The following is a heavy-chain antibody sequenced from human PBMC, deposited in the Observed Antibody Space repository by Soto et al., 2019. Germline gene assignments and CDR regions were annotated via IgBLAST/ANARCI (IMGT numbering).Heavy chain of an antibody. V-gene: IGHV3-23*01. D-gene: IGHD2-15*01. CDR1: GITFSSYA. J-gene: IGHJ6*02. CDR2: ISGSGDDT. Sequence: GGSLRLSCAASGITFSSYAMTWVRQAPGKGLEWVSAISGSGDDTYYADSVKGRFTISRDNSKNTLYLQMNTLRAEDTAVYYCAKRGSGLLGYYNGMDVWGQGTTVTVSS. CDR3: AKRGSGLLGYYNGMDV.